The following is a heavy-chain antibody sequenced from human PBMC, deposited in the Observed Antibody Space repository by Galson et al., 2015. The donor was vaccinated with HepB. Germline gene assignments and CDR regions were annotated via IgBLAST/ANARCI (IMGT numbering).Heavy chain of an antibody. Sequence: QSGAEVKKPGESLKISCQSSGHRFTTAWIGWVRQMPGKGLECVGFIYPGDSDTRYSPYLEGQVTISPDQSIRTAYLQWSSLKASDTAMYYCASLTRVDSVAARPYAFDSWGQGTMVTVSS. J-gene: IGHJ3*01. V-gene: IGHV5-51*03. CDR3: ASLTRVDSVAARPYAFDS. CDR2: IYPGDSDT. D-gene: IGHD6-6*01. CDR1: GHRFTTAW.